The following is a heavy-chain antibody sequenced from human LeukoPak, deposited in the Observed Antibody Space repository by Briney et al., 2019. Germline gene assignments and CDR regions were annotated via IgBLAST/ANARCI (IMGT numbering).Heavy chain of an antibody. V-gene: IGHV3-30-3*01. CDR3: ARDVVAKDAFDI. CDR2: ISYDGSNK. CDR1: GFTFSSYA. D-gene: IGHD5-12*01. J-gene: IGHJ3*02. Sequence: GSLRLSCAASGFTFSSYAMHWVRQAPGKGLEWVAVISYDGSNKYYADSVKGRFTISRDNSKNTLYLQMNSLRAEDTAVYYCARDVVAKDAFDIWGQGTMVTVSS.